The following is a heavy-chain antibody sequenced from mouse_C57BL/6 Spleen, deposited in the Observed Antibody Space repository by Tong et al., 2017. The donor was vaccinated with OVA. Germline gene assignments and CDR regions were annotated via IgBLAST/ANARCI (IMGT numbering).Heavy chain of an antibody. V-gene: IGHV2-6-1*01. CDR3: ARHGRLPPFAMDY. CDR1: GFSLTSYG. CDR2: IRSDSST. Sequence: VQLKESGPGLVAPSQSLSITCTVSGFSLTSYGVHWVRQPPGKGLEWLVVIRSDSSTTYNSALKSRLSISKDNSKSQVFLKMNSLQTDDTAMYYCARHGRLPPFAMDYWGQGTSVTVSS. J-gene: IGHJ4*01. D-gene: IGHD2-4*01.